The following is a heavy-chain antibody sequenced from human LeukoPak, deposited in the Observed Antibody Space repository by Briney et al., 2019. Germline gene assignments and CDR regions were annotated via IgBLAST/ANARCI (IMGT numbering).Heavy chain of an antibody. CDR1: GGSISSGSYY. CDR2: IYTSGST. V-gene: IGHV4-61*02. Sequence: PSQTLSLTCTVSGGSISSGSYYWSWIRQPAGKGLEWIGRIYTSGSTNYNPSLKSRVTISADTSKNQFSLKLSSVTAADTAVYYCARMRSYCSSTSCYTELDYWGQGTLVTVSS. D-gene: IGHD2-2*02. CDR3: ARMRSYCSSTSCYTELDY. J-gene: IGHJ4*02.